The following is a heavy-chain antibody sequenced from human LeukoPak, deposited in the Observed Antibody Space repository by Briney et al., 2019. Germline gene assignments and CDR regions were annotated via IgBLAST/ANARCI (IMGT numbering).Heavy chain of an antibody. CDR3: AAYDYVWGSYRYGAPFDY. CDR1: GYTFTRHY. D-gene: IGHD3-16*02. Sequence: ASVKVSCKASGYTFTRHYIHWVRQAPGQGLEWMGIINPSGGSTSYAQKFQGRVTMTRDTSISTAYMELSRLRSDDTAVYYCAAYDYVWGSYRYGAPFDYWGQGTLVTVSS. J-gene: IGHJ4*02. CDR2: INPSGGST. V-gene: IGHV1-46*01.